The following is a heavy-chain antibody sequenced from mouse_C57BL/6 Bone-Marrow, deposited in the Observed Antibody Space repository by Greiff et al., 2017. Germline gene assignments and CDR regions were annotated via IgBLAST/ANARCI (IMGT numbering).Heavy chain of an antibody. Sequence: EVQLQQSGPVLVKPGASVKMSCKASGYSFTDYYMNWVKQSHGKSLEWIGVINPYNGGTSYNQKFKGKATLTVDKSSSTAYMELNSLTSEDSAVYYCARWIYYGSSSWFAYWGQGTLVTVSA. CDR1: GYSFTDYY. CDR2: INPYNGGT. V-gene: IGHV1-19*01. CDR3: ARWIYYGSSSWFAY. J-gene: IGHJ3*01. D-gene: IGHD1-1*01.